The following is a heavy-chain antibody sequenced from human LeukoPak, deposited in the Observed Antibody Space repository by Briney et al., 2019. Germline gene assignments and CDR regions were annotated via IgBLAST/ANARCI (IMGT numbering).Heavy chain of an antibody. Sequence: SETLSLTCAVYGGSFSGYYWSWIRQPPGKGLEWIGEINHSGSTNYNPSLKSRVTISVDTSKNQFSLKLSSVTAADTAVYYCASHPHPAAGRVYWGQGTLVTVSS. V-gene: IGHV4-34*01. D-gene: IGHD6-13*01. CDR1: GGSFSGYY. CDR2: INHSGST. J-gene: IGHJ4*02. CDR3: ASHPHPAAGRVY.